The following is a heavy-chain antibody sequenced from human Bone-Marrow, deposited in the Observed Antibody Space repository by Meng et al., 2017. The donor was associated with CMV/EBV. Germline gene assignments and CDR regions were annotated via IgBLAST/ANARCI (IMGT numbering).Heavy chain of an antibody. V-gene: IGHV3-48*03. J-gene: IGHJ3*02. CDR3: ATRRSSTYYYDSSGEAFDI. D-gene: IGHD3-22*01. CDR2: ISSSGSTI. CDR1: GFTFSSYE. Sequence: GGSLRLSCAASGFTFSSYEMNWVRQAPGKGLEWVSYISSSGSTIYYADSVKGRFTISRDNAKNSLYLQMNSLRAEDTAVYYCATRRSSTYYYDSSGEAFDIWGQGPMVTVSS.